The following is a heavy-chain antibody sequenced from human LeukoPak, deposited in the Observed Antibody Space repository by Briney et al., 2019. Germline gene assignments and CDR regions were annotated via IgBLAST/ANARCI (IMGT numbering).Heavy chain of an antibody. CDR2: IRYDGSNK. J-gene: IGHJ5*02. D-gene: IGHD2-2*03. CDR3: AKDGYRLRYNWFDP. Sequence: GGALRLSCAASGFTFSSYGMHCVRQAPGKGLGWGAFIRYDGSNKYYADSVKGRFTISRDNSKNTLYLQMNSLRAEDTAVYYCAKDGYRLRYNWFDPWGQGTLVTVSS. V-gene: IGHV3-30*02. CDR1: GFTFSSYG.